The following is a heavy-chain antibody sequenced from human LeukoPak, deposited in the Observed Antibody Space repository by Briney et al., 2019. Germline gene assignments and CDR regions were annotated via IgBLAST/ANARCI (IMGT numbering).Heavy chain of an antibody. CDR2: IYYSGST. D-gene: IGHD3-22*01. J-gene: IGHJ4*02. Sequence: SETLSLTCTVSGDSISSGTYYWSWIRQHPGKGLEWIGYIYYSGSTYYNPSLRRRVTILVDTSKNQFSLKLSSVTAADTAVYYCARAGNYYDSSGYYLFDYWGQGSLVTVSS. CDR3: ARAGNYYDSSGYYLFDY. CDR1: GDSISSGTYY. V-gene: IGHV4-31*03.